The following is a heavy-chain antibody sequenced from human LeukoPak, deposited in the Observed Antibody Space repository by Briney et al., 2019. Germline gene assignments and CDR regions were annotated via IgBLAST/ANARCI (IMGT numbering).Heavy chain of an antibody. Sequence: KPSETLSLTCAVYGGSFSGYYWSWIRQPPGKGLEWIGEINHSGSTNYNPSIKSRVTISVDTSKNQFSLKLSSVTAADTAVYYCARGLDKTYYYDSSGYYYGYWGQGTLVTVSS. CDR3: ARGLDKTYYYDSSGYYYGY. CDR2: INHSGST. J-gene: IGHJ4*02. V-gene: IGHV4-34*01. D-gene: IGHD3-22*01. CDR1: GGSFSGYY.